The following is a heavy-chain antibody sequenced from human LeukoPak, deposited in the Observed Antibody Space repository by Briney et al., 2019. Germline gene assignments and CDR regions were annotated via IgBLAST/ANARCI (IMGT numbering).Heavy chain of an antibody. J-gene: IGHJ5*02. CDR2: INHSGST. Sequence: SETLSLTCSVYGGSFSGYYWSWIRQPPRQGLEWIGEINHSGSTNYNPSLKSRVTISVDTSKNQFSLKLSSVTAADTAVYYCARPRGYSGYEWFNWFDPWGQGTPVTASS. V-gene: IGHV4-34*01. CDR3: ARPRGYSGYEWFNWFDP. D-gene: IGHD5-12*01. CDR1: GGSFSGYY.